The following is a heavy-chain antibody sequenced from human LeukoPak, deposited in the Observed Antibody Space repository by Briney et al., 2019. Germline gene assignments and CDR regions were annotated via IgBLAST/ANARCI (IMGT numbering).Heavy chain of an antibody. CDR2: IYHSGST. V-gene: IGHV4-30-2*01. CDR3: ARGPILAAALRGDYYGMDV. Sequence: SETLSLTCAVSGGSIGSGGYSWSWIRQPPGKGLEWIGYIYHSGSTNYNPSLKSRVTISVDTSKNQFSLKLSSVTAADTAVYYCARGPILAAALRGDYYGMDVWGQGTTVTVSS. J-gene: IGHJ6*02. CDR1: GGSIGSGGYS. D-gene: IGHD2-15*01.